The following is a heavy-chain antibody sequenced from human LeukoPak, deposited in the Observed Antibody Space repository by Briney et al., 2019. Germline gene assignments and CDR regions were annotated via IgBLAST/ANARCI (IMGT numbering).Heavy chain of an antibody. CDR2: INPSGGST. CDR3: ARFDYGDYSFDP. CDR1: GYTCTSYS. Sequence: ASVKVSCKASGYTCTSYSMQWVRQAPGQGLEWMGIINPSGGSTSYAQKFQGRVTMTTDTSTSTVYMELSSLRSEDTAVYYCARFDYGDYSFDPWGQGTLVTVSS. D-gene: IGHD4-17*01. J-gene: IGHJ5*02. V-gene: IGHV1-46*01.